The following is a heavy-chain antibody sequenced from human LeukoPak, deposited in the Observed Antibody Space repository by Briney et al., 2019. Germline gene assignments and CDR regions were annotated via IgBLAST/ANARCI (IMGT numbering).Heavy chain of an antibody. D-gene: IGHD2-2*02. Sequence: SETLSLTCTVSGGSISSSNWWSWVRQPPGKGLEWIGEIYHSGSTNYNPSLKSRVTISVDKSKNQFSLKLSSVTAADTAVYYCARRYRGPDAFDIWGQGTMVTVSS. CDR2: IYHSGST. CDR1: GGSISSSNW. CDR3: ARRYRGPDAFDI. J-gene: IGHJ3*02. V-gene: IGHV4-4*02.